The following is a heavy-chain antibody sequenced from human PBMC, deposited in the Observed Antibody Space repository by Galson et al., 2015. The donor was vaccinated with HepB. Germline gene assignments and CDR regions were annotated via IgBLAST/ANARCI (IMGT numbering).Heavy chain of an antibody. D-gene: IGHD1-26*01. CDR1: GYTFTSNA. V-gene: IGHV7-4-1*02. J-gene: IGHJ4*02. CDR2: INTKTGNP. CDR3: ARDPGGSYLDS. Sequence: SVKVSCKASGYTFTSNAMNWVRQAPGQGLEWMGWINTKTGNPTYAQGFTGRFVFSLDTAVSTAYLQISSLKAEDTAVYYCARDPGGSYLDSWGQGTLVTVSS.